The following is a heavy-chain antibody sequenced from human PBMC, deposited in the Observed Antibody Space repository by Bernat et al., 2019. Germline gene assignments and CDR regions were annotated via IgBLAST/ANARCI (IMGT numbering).Heavy chain of an antibody. V-gene: IGHV3-30-3*01. J-gene: IGHJ4*02. Sequence: QVQLVESGGGVVQPGRSLSLSCAASGFTLSSYAMHWVRQAPGKGLEWVAVISYDGSNKYYADSVKGRFTISRDNSKNTLYLQMNSLRAEDTAVYYCAGEEYYYDSSGYYDNSAPLDYWGQGTLVTVSS. CDR1: GFTLSSYA. CDR2: ISYDGSNK. CDR3: AGEEYYYDSSGYYDNSAPLDY. D-gene: IGHD3-22*01.